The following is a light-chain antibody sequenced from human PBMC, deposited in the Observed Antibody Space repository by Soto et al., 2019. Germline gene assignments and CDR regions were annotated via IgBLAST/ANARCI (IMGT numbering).Light chain of an antibody. Sequence: EIGLTKYPGTLSLSPGERAILSCRASQSLSSSFLAWYQQKPGQAPRLLIYSSSNRATGIPDRFSGGGSGTDFTLTISRLEPADSAVYYCQQSGRSPLPFGGGTKADI. J-gene: IGKJ4*01. CDR2: SSS. CDR1: QSLSSSF. V-gene: IGKV3-20*01. CDR3: QQSGRSPLP.